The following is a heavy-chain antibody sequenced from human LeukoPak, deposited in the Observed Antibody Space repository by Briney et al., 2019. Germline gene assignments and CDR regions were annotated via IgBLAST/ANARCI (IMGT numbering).Heavy chain of an antibody. CDR1: GFTFSSYS. CDR2: ISSSSSYI. D-gene: IGHD3-22*01. Sequence: GGSLRLSCAASGFTFSSYSMNWVRQAPGKGLEWVSSISSSSSYIYYADSVKGRFTISRDNAKNSLYLQMNSLRAEDTAVYYCARGDSSGYYFRYWGQGTLVTVSS. CDR3: ARGDSSGYYFRY. J-gene: IGHJ4*02. V-gene: IGHV3-21*01.